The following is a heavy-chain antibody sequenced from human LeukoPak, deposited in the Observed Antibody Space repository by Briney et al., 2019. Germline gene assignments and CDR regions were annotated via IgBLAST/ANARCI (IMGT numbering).Heavy chain of an antibody. CDR2: ISVSGGST. V-gene: IGHV3-23*01. CDR3: AKACYYDSSGYYSGPDYFDY. Sequence: GSLRLSCAAPVFTFTSHTMSCVCHALGKRLGWVSDISVSGGSTYYTDSVKGRFTISRDNSKNTLYLQMNSLRAEDTAVYYCAKACYYDSSGYYSGPDYFDYGGQGTLVTVSS. J-gene: IGHJ4*02. CDR1: VFTFTSHT. D-gene: IGHD3-22*01.